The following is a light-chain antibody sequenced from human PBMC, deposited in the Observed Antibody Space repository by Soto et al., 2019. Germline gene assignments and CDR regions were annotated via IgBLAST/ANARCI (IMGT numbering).Light chain of an antibody. Sequence: ALTQPRSVSGSPGQSVTVSCIGTSSDVGGYKSVSWYQQYPGKAPKLMIYDVSEWPSGVPNRFSGSKSGNTASLTISGLQAEDEADYYCCSYVGSYSYVFGTGTKVTVL. J-gene: IGLJ1*01. CDR3: CSYVGSYSYV. CDR2: DVS. V-gene: IGLV2-11*01. CDR1: SSDVGGYKS.